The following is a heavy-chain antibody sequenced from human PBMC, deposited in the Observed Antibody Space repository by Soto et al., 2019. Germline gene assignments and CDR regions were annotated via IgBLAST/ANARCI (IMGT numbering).Heavy chain of an antibody. CDR1: GYTFTSYG. V-gene: IGHV1-18*04. Sequence: GASVKVSCKASGYTFTSYGVSWVRQAPGQGLEWLGWISAANGNTKYAQNLQGRVTLTTDTSTKTAHLEVRSLRSDDTAMYFCAKTHGYDYLSTDYWGQGTLVTVSS. CDR2: ISAANGNT. D-gene: IGHD3-16*01. CDR3: AKTHGYDYLSTDY. J-gene: IGHJ4*02.